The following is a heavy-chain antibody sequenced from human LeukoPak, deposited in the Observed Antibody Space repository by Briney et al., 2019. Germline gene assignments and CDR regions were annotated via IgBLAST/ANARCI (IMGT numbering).Heavy chain of an antibody. Sequence: SETLSLTCTVSGGSISSYYWSWIRQPPGKGLEWIGYIYYSGSTNYNPSLKSRVTISVDTSKNQFSLKLGSVTAADTAVYYCAGHHPRNTVDFWGQGTLVTVSS. CDR2: IYYSGST. CDR1: GGSISSYY. J-gene: IGHJ4*02. D-gene: IGHD2/OR15-2a*01. V-gene: IGHV4-59*08. CDR3: AGHHPRNTVDF.